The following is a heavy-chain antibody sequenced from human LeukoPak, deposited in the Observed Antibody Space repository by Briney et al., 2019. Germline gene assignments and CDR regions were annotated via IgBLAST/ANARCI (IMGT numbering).Heavy chain of an antibody. CDR1: GGSISSGSYY. Sequence: SETLSLTCTVSGGSISSGSYYWSWIRQPAGKGLEWIGRIYTSGSTNYNPSLKSRVTVSVDTSKNQFSLKLSSVTAADTAVYYCARELYYDSSGYYFSFDYWGQGTLVTVSS. CDR2: IYTSGST. CDR3: ARELYYDSSGYYFSFDY. V-gene: IGHV4-61*02. D-gene: IGHD3-22*01. J-gene: IGHJ4*02.